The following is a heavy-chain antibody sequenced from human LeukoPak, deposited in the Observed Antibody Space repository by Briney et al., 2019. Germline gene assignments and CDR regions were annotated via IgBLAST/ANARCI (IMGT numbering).Heavy chain of an antibody. CDR3: ARTGGSHGWYFDL. Sequence: PGGSLRLSCAASGFTFDDYGISWVRQAPGKGLEWGSGINWNGGSTGYADSVKGRFTISRDNAKNSLYLQMNSLRAEDTALYHCARTGGSHGWYFDLWGRGTLVTVSS. V-gene: IGHV3-20*01. CDR2: INWNGGST. J-gene: IGHJ2*01. D-gene: IGHD1-26*01. CDR1: GFTFDDYG.